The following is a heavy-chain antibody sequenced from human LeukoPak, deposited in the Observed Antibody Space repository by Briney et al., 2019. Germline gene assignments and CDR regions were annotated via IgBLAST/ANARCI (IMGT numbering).Heavy chain of an antibody. V-gene: IGHV4-4*09. CDR2: IYTSGST. J-gene: IGHJ4*02. CDR3: ARLVRWPGYYLDY. D-gene: IGHD1-14*01. CDR1: GGSISSYY. Sequence: SETLSLTCTVSGGSISSYYWSWIRQPPGKGLEWIGYIYTSGSTNYNPSLKSRVTISVDTSKNQFSLKLSSVTAADTAVYYCARLVRWPGYYLDYWGQGTLVTVSS.